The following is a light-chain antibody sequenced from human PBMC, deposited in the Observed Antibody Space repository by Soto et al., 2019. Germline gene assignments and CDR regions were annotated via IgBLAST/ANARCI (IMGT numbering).Light chain of an antibody. J-gene: IGKJ2*01. CDR2: AAS. Sequence: DIQMTKSPSSLSASVVHRVTITCRARQGVSPYLLWYQQRQWTAPKLLIYAASNLLSGVPSRFSGSGSGTNFTLTIRSLQPEDFATYYCQQSYTTPHTFGQGTKLETK. V-gene: IGKV1-39*01. CDR3: QQSYTTPHT. CDR1: QGVSPY.